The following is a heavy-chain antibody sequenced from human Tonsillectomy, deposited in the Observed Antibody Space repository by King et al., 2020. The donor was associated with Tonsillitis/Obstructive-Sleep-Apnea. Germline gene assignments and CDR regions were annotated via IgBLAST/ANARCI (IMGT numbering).Heavy chain of an antibody. D-gene: IGHD2-8*01. V-gene: IGHV4-59*01. J-gene: IGHJ3*02. CDR3: ARDMVLEAGGDAFDI. Sequence: VQLQESGPGLVKPSETLSLTCTVSGASISSYSWSWIRQPPGKGLEWIGYIYYSGSTNYNPSLRSRVTISVDTSKNQFSLKLSSVTAADTAVYYCARDMVLEAGGDAFDIWGQGTMVTVSS. CDR2: IYYSGST. CDR1: GASISSYS.